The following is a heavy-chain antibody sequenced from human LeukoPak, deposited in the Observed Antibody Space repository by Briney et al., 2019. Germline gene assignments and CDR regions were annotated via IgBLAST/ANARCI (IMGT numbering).Heavy chain of an antibody. D-gene: IGHD3-10*01. Sequence: AGRSLRLSCAAAGFNFGSHYTRWLRQAPGKGPEWMSYISGNGGYIAYAASVKGRFTSSRDNAKNSLHLQMNRLRVEDTAVCHCVRHSGRAGGQWGQGTLMAVSS. CDR3: VRHSGRAGGQ. V-gene: IGHV3/OR16-9*01. J-gene: IGHJ4*02. CDR1: GFNFGSHY. CDR2: ISGNGGYI.